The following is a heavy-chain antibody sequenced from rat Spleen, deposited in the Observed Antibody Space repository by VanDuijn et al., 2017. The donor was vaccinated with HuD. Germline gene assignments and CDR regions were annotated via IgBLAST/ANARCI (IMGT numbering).Heavy chain of an antibody. CDR2: ISYYGSSA. CDR3: KRKFTTDNYWYFDF. J-gene: IGHJ1*01. D-gene: IGHD1-6*01. V-gene: IGHV5-29*01. Sequence: EVQLVESDGGLVQPGRSLKLSCAVSGFILSDYYMAWVRRAPTKGLEWVATISYYGSSAFYRDYVKGGFTISRDNSKSTLYLQMNSLRSEDTATYYCKRKFTTDNYWYFDFWGPGTTVTVSS. CDR1: GFILSDYY.